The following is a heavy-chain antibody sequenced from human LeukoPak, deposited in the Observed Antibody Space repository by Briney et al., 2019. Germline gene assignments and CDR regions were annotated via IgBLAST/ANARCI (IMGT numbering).Heavy chain of an antibody. Sequence: SETLSLTCTVSGGSISSYYWSWIRQPPGKGLEWTGYISYTGNTNYNPSLKSRVTISVDTSKNQISLKLSSLTAADAAVYYCARGRSSYLWGQGTLVTVSS. CDR2: ISYTGNT. V-gene: IGHV4-59*08. D-gene: IGHD6-19*01. CDR1: GGSISSYY. J-gene: IGHJ5*02. CDR3: ARGRSSYL.